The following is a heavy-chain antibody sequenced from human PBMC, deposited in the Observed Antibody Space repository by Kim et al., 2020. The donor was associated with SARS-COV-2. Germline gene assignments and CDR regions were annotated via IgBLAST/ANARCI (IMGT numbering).Heavy chain of an antibody. D-gene: IGHD2-2*01. J-gene: IGHJ5*02. CDR3: ARDLNIVVVPAAEFDP. V-gene: IGHV1-18*01. CDR2: ISAYNGNT. CDR1: GYTFTSYG. Sequence: ASVKVSCKASGYTFTSYGISWVRQAPVQGLEWMGWISAYNGNTNYAQKLQGRVTMTTDTSTSTAYMELRSLRSDDTAVYYCARDLNIVVVPAAEFDPWGQGTLVTVSS.